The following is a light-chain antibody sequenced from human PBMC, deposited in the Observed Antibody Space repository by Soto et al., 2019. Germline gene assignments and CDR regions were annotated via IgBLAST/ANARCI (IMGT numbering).Light chain of an antibody. V-gene: IGLV1-51*01. CDR3: GTWDSSLSAGV. CDR1: SSNIGNNY. Sequence: QSVLTQPPSVSAAPGQKVTISCSGSSSNIGNNYVSWYQQLPGTAPKLLIYDNNKRPSGIPDRFSGSMSGTSATLGITGLQTGDEAGYYCGTWDSSLSAGVFGGGTKLTVL. CDR2: DNN. J-gene: IGLJ2*01.